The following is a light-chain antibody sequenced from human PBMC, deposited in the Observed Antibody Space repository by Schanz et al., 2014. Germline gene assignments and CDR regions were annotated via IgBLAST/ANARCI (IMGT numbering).Light chain of an antibody. J-gene: IGLJ3*02. CDR2: DVR. V-gene: IGLV2-23*02. CDR3: CSYAGSSTWV. CDR1: SSDVGGYNY. Sequence: QSALTQPASVSGSPGQSITITCTGTSSDVGGYNYVSWYQQHPGKVPKLMIYDVRNRPSGVSNRFSGSKSGNTASLTISGLQAEDEADYYCCSYAGSSTWVFGGGTKLTVL.